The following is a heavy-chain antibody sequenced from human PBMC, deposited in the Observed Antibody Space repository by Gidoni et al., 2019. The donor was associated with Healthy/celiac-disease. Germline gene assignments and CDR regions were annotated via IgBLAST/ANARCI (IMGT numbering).Heavy chain of an antibody. J-gene: IGHJ4*02. Sequence: VQLQESGPGLVKPSATLSLTCTVSGGSISSYSWSWIRQPPGKGLEWIGYIYYSGSTNYNPSLKSRVTISVDTSKNQFSLKLSSVTAADTAVYYWASGGDSSGPFDYWGQGTLVTVSS. CDR2: IYYSGST. CDR3: ASGGDSSGPFDY. D-gene: IGHD3-22*01. CDR1: GGSISSYS. V-gene: IGHV4-59*08.